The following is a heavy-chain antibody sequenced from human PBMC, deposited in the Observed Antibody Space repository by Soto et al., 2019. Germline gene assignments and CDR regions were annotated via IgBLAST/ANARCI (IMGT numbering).Heavy chain of an antibody. Sequence: QVQLVQSGPEMKKPGASVKLSCKASGYTFTTYSMHWVRQAPGRRLEWMGWIHAGNGNTEHSQKFQGRVTITRDTSASTAYLELGSLRSEDTAVYLCARAACSSTSCYNYYAYGMDVWGQGTAVTVS. J-gene: IGHJ6*02. CDR1: GYTFTTYS. CDR3: ARAACSSTSCYNYYAYGMDV. D-gene: IGHD2-2*01. V-gene: IGHV1-3*01. CDR2: IHAGNGNT.